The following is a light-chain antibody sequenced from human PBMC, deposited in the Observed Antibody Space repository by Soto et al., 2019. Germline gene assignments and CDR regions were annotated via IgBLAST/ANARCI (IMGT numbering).Light chain of an antibody. CDR2: DAS. CDR3: QQYDNLALA. J-gene: IGKJ4*01. Sequence: DIQMTQSPSSLSASVGDRVTITCQASQDISNYLNWYHQKPGKAPKLLIYDASNLETGVPSRFSGSGSGTDFTFTISSLQPEDIATYYCQQYDNLALAFGGGTKVDIK. V-gene: IGKV1-33*01. CDR1: QDISNY.